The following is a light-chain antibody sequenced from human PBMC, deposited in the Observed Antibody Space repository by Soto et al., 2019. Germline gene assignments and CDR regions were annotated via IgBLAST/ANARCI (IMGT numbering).Light chain of an antibody. CDR2: AAS. V-gene: IGKV1-39*01. J-gene: IGKJ2*01. CDR3: QQSYSSPQMYT. CDR1: QTISSS. Sequence: DIQMTQSPSSLSASVGDRVTITCRASQTISSSLNWYQQKPGKAPDLLIYAASNLQSGVPSRFSGSGSGSDFTLTISSLQPEDFATYYCQQSYSSPQMYTFGHGTRLEIK.